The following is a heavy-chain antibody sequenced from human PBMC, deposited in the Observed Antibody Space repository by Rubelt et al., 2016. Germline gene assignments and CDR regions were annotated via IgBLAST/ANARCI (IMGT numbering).Heavy chain of an antibody. CDR1: SSYA. CDR3: ARGVRIETYFDY. J-gene: IGHJ4*02. Sequence: SSYAISWVRQAPGQGLEWMGRIIPILGIANSAQKFQGRVTITADKSTSTAYMELSSLRSEDTAVYYCARGVRIETYFDYWGQGTLVTVSS. CDR2: IIPILGIA. V-gene: IGHV1-69*04. D-gene: IGHD2-15*01.